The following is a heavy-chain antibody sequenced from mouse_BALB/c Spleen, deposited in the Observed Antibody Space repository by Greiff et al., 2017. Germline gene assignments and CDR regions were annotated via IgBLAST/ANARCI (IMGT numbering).Heavy chain of an antibody. D-gene: IGHD1-1*01. Sequence: QVQLKESGPELVRPGVSVKISCKGSGYTFPDYAMHWVKQSHAKSLEWIGVISTYYGNTNYNQKFKGKATMTVDKSSSTAYMELARLTSEDSAIYYCARSYYGSSLYYYAMDYWGQGTSVTVSS. J-gene: IGHJ4*01. CDR3: ARSYYGSSLYYYAMDY. CDR2: ISTYYGNT. V-gene: IGHV1-67*01. CDR1: GYTFPDYA.